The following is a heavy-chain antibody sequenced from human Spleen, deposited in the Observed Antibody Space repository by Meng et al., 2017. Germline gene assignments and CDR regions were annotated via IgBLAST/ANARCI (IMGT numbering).Heavy chain of an antibody. J-gene: IGHJ5*02. V-gene: IGHV3-7*01. CDR2: IKQDGSEK. CDR3: ARDSRAKIWWLRGGWFDP. CDR1: GFTFSSYW. Sequence: GESLKISCAASGFTFSSYWMSWVRQAPGKGLEWVANIKQDGSEKYYVDSVKGRFTISRDNAKNSLYLQMNSLRAEDTAVYYCARDSRAKIWWLRGGWFDPWGQGTLVTVSS. D-gene: IGHD5-12*01.